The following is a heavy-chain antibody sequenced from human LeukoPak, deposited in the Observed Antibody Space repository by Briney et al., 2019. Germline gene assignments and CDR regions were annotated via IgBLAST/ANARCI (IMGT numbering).Heavy chain of an antibody. V-gene: IGHV4-59*08. Sequence: SETLSLTCTVSGGSISSYYWSWIRQPPGKGLEWIGYIYYSGSTNYNPSLKSRVTISVDTSKNQFSLKLSSVTGADTAVYYCARHPKYSSSWYSFDYWGQGTLVTVSS. CDR2: IYYSGST. CDR1: GGSISSYY. J-gene: IGHJ4*02. D-gene: IGHD6-13*01. CDR3: ARHPKYSSSWYSFDY.